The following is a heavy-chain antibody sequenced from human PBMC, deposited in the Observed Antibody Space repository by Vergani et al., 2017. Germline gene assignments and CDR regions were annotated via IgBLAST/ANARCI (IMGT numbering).Heavy chain of an antibody. CDR1: GGTFSSYA. D-gene: IGHD2-15*01. CDR2: IIPIFGTA. Sequence: QVQLVQSGAEVKKPGSSVKVSCKASGGTFSSYAISWVRQAPGQGLEWMGRIIPIFGTANYAQKFQGRVTITADESTSTAYMELSSLRSEDTAVYYCAREHCSGGSCYLHYYYGMDVWGQGTTVTVSS. CDR3: AREHCSGGSCYLHYYYGMDV. J-gene: IGHJ6*02. V-gene: IGHV1-69*18.